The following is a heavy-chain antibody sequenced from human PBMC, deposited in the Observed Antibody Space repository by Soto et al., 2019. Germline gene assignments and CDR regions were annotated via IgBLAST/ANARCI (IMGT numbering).Heavy chain of an antibody. D-gene: IGHD3-10*01. J-gene: IGHJ5*02. V-gene: IGHV1-18*01. CDR1: GDTFANFG. CDR2: IATYNNNK. Sequence: HLVQSGPEVKRPGASITVSCKTSGDTFANFGLSWVRQAPGQGLEWMGWIATYNNNKNYAQKFPGRLTLTTDTSTSTAYMEMESLGYDVTAVYYGARVVRGVVNWFDPWGQGTLVTVSS. CDR3: ARVVRGVVNWFDP.